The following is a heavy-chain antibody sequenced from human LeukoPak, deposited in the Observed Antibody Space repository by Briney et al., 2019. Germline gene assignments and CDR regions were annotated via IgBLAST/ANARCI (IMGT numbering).Heavy chain of an antibody. CDR2: IYHSGST. CDR1: GGSISSYY. Sequence: SETLSLTCTVSGGSISSYYWSWIRQPPGKGLEWIGYIYHSGSTYYNPSLKSRVTISLDTSKKQFSLKLSSVTAADTAVYYCARGGAYGARSDAFDIWGQGTMVTVSS. CDR3: ARGGAYGARSDAFDI. D-gene: IGHD4-17*01. V-gene: IGHV4-59*12. J-gene: IGHJ3*02.